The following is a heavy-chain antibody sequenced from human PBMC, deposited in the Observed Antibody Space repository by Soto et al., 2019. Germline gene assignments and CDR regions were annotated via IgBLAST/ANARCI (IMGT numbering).Heavy chain of an antibody. CDR1: GFTFSSYA. J-gene: IGHJ4*02. D-gene: IGHD5-12*01. CDR3: ASRDGYNFDY. CDR2: ISYDGSNK. Sequence: PGGSLRRSCAASGFTFSSYAMHWVRQAPGKGLEWVAVISYDGSNKYYADSVKGRFTISRDNSKNTLYLQMNSLRAEDTAVYYCASRDGYNFDYWGQGTLVTVSS. V-gene: IGHV3-30-3*01.